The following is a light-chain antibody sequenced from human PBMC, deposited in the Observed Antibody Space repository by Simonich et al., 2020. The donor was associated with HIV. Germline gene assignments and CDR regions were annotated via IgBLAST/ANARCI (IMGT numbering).Light chain of an antibody. CDR1: SSNIGDNT. CDR3: AAWDDSLNGVV. CDR2: SNN. J-gene: IGLJ2*01. V-gene: IGLV1-44*01. Sequence: QSVLTQPPSASGTPGQRVTISCSGSSSNIGDNTVNWDQQLPGMAPKLLSYSNNQRPSGVPDRFSGSKSGTSASLAISGLQSEDEADYYCAAWDDSLNGVVFGGGTKLTVL.